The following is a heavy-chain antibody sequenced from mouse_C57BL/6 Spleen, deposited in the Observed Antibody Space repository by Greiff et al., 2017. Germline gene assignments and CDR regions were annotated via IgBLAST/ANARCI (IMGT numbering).Heavy chain of an antibody. CDR1: GYTFTSYW. CDR2: IDPSDSYT. Sequence: QVQLQQPGAELVRPGTSVKLSCKASGYTFTSYWMHWVKQRPGQGLEWIGVIDPSDSYTNYNQKFKGKATLTVDTSSSTAYMQLSSLTSEDSAVYYCARSEERDYAMDYWGQGTSVTVSS. CDR3: ARSEERDYAMDY. J-gene: IGHJ4*01. V-gene: IGHV1-59*01.